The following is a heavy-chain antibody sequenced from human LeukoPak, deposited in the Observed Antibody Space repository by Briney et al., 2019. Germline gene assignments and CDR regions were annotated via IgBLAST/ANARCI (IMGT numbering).Heavy chain of an antibody. Sequence: PGGSLRPSCAASGFTFSSYWMHWVRQGPGKGLVWVSRINSDGSSTSYADSVKGRFTISRDNAKNTLYLQMNSLRAEDTAVYYCARVSTYSAIDYWGQGTLVTVSS. CDR1: GFTFSSYW. CDR2: INSDGSST. D-gene: IGHD1-26*01. CDR3: ARVSTYSAIDY. V-gene: IGHV3-74*01. J-gene: IGHJ4*02.